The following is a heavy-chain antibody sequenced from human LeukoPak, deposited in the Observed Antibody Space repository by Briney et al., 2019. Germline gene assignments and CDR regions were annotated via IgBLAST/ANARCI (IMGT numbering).Heavy chain of an antibody. Sequence: ASVKVSCKASGGTFSSYAINWVRQATGQGLEWMGWMNPNSGNTGYAQKFQGRVTMTRNTSISTAYMELSSLRSEDTAVYYCARVRMVRGVYCWFDPWGQGTLVTVSS. CDR3: ARVRMVRGVYCWFDP. D-gene: IGHD3-10*01. CDR2: MNPNSGNT. V-gene: IGHV1-8*02. J-gene: IGHJ5*02. CDR1: GGTFSSYA.